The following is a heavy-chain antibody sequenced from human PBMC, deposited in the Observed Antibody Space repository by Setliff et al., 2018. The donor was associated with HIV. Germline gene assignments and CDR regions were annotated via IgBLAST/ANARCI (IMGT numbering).Heavy chain of an antibody. J-gene: IGHJ4*02. V-gene: IGHV3-30*02. CDR2: IWRDGSNK. D-gene: IGHD3-10*01. Sequence: GGSLRLSCAASGSTFSAYAMYWVRQAPGKGLEWVALIWRDGSNKYYADSVKGRFTISRDNSKNTLYLQMNSLRAEDTATYYCAKEFEDLSGAYWGQGTLVTVSS. CDR3: AKEFEDLSGAY. CDR1: GSTFSAYA.